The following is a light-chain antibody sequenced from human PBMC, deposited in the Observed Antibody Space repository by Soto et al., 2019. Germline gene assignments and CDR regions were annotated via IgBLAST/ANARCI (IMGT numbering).Light chain of an antibody. CDR2: AAS. CDR1: QSVTGSY. J-gene: IGKJ1*01. Sequence: EIVLTQSPGTLSLSPGERATLSCRASQSVTGSYLAWYQQKPGQAPRLLIYAASSRATGIPDRFSGSGGTDFTLTISRLEPEDLAVFYCQQYGTSPWTFGQGTKVEIK. CDR3: QQYGTSPWT. V-gene: IGKV3-20*01.